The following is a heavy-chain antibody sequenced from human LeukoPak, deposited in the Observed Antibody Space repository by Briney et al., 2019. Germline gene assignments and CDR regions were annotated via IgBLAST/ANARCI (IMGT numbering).Heavy chain of an antibody. V-gene: IGHV3-30-3*01. CDR2: ISYDGSNK. Sequence: PGGSLRLSCAASGFTFSSYAMHWVRQAPGKGLEWVAVISYDGSNKYYADSVKGRFTISRDNSKNTLYLQMNSLRAEDTAVYYCARDLIVVVVAATRYYYYGMDIWGQGTTVTVSS. CDR3: ARDLIVVVVAATRYYYYGMDI. CDR1: GFTFSSYA. D-gene: IGHD2-15*01. J-gene: IGHJ6*02.